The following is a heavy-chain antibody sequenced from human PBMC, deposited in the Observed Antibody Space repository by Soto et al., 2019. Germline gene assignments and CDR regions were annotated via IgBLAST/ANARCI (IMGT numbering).Heavy chain of an antibody. CDR3: ARDARGDEAPMDY. D-gene: IGHD3-10*01. Sequence: ASVKVSCKASGYTFINYGISWVRQAPGQGLEWMGWINVYNGNTKYAQKVQGRVTMTTDTSTSTAYMELRSLRSDDTAVYYCARDARGDEAPMDYWGQGTLVTVSS. J-gene: IGHJ4*02. CDR1: GYTFINYG. CDR2: INVYNGNT. V-gene: IGHV1-18*01.